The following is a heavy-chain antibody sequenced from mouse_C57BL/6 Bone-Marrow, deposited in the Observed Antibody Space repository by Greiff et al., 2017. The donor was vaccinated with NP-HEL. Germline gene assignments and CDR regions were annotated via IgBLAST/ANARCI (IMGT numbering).Heavy chain of an antibody. CDR3: AREGIYYDYDGWFAY. CDR2: ISYDGSN. CDR1: GYSITSGYY. V-gene: IGHV3-6*01. J-gene: IGHJ3*01. D-gene: IGHD2-4*01. Sequence: ESGPGLVKPSQSLSLTCSVTGYSITSGYYWNWIRQFPGNKLEWMGYISYDGSNNYNPSLKNRISITRDTSKNQFFLKLNSVTTEDTATYYCAREGIYYDYDGWFAYWGQGTLVTVSA.